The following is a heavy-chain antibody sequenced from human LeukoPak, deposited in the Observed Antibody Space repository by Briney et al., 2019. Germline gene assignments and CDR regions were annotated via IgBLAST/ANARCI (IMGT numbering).Heavy chain of an antibody. J-gene: IGHJ4*02. D-gene: IGHD5-18*01. CDR2: IFYSGST. Sequence: SETLSLTCTVSGGSISSYYWSWIRQPPGKGLEWIGYIFYSGSTNYSPSLKSRVTISVDTSKNQFSLKLSSVTAADTAVYYCASSWIQIPARFDYWGQGTLVTVSS. CDR1: GGSISSYY. CDR3: ASSWIQIPARFDY. V-gene: IGHV4-59*01.